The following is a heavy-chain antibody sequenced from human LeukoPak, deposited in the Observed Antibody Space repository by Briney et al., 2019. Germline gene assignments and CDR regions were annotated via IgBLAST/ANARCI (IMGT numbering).Heavy chain of an antibody. V-gene: IGHV4-59*08. J-gene: IGHJ3*02. D-gene: IGHD3-9*01. Sequence: SETLSLTCTVSGGSTSSYYWTWIRQPPGEGLEWIGYIYDSRSTNYNTSLNSRVTISADASKNQFSLKLNSVTAADTAVYYCARRNVLTEGEAFDIWGQGTMVTVSS. CDR3: ARRNVLTEGEAFDI. CDR1: GGSTSSYY. CDR2: IYDSRST.